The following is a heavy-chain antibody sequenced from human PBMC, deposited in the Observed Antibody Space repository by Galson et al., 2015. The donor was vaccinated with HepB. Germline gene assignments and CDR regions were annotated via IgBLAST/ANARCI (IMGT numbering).Heavy chain of an antibody. V-gene: IGHV1-69*06. CDR3: AREGKVETGPISPFDY. Sequence: SVKVSCKASGSTFRPETISWVRQAPGQGPEWMGGIIPLFGTAKYAQKFQGRVTITADKSTSTAYMELSSLRSEDTAVYYCAREGKVETGPISPFDYWGQGTLVIVSS. J-gene: IGHJ4*02. D-gene: IGHD5-18*01. CDR1: GSTFRPET. CDR2: IIPLFGTA.